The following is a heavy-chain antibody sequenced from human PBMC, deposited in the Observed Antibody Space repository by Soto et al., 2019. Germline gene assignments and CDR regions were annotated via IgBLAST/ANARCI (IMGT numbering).Heavy chain of an antibody. CDR3: AKDHVRYSSSFSFDY. D-gene: IGHD6-13*01. J-gene: IGHJ4*02. V-gene: IGHV3-23*01. Sequence: GSLRLSCAASGFTFSSYAMSWVRQAPGKGLEWVSAISGSGGSTYYADSVKGRFTISRDNSKNTLYLQMNSLRAEDTAVYYCAKDHVRYSSSFSFDYWGQGTLVTVSS. CDR1: GFTFSSYA. CDR2: ISGSGGST.